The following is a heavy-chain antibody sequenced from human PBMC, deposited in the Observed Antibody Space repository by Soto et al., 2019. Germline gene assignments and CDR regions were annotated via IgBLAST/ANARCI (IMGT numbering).Heavy chain of an antibody. Sequence: GSLRLSCAASGFTFSHYSMSWVRQAPGKGLEWISSISSRSSYIYYADSVKGRFTISRDNANNSLYLHMNSLRAEDTAVYYCARDEGGETTFYYYYGMDVWGRGTTVTVSS. CDR3: ARDEGGETTFYYYYGMDV. J-gene: IGHJ6*02. D-gene: IGHD3-16*01. V-gene: IGHV3-21*01. CDR2: ISSRSSYI. CDR1: GFTFSHYS.